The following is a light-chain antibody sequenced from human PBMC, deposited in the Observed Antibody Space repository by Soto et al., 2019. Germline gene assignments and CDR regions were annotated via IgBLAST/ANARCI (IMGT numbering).Light chain of an antibody. Sequence: DIQMTQSPSSLSASVGDRVTITCRASQSISNYLNWYQQKPGKAPKFLIYAASSLPSGVPSRFSGSGSGTDFTLTITSLQPEDFATYYCQQSYSTLWTFGQGTKVEIK. V-gene: IGKV1-39*01. CDR3: QQSYSTLWT. J-gene: IGKJ1*01. CDR2: AAS. CDR1: QSISNY.